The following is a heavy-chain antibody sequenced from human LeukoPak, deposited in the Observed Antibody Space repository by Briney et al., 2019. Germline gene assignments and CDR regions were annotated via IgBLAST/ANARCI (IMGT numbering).Heavy chain of an antibody. V-gene: IGHV3-48*01. CDR2: ISSSSSTI. CDR3: ARDLEYYYGSGVGRSYYYYMHV. J-gene: IGHJ6*03. CDR1: GFTFSSYS. D-gene: IGHD3-10*01. Sequence: GGSLRLSCAASGFTFSSYSMNWVRQAPGKGLEWVSYISSSSSTIYYADSVKGRFAISRDNAKNSLYLQMNSLRAEDTAVYHCARDLEYYYGSGVGRSYYYYMHVWGKGTTVTVSS.